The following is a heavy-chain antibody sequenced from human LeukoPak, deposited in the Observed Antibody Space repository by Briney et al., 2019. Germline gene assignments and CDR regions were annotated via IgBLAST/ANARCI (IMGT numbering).Heavy chain of an antibody. V-gene: IGHV3-74*01. CDR3: VKSGGYGLIDY. CDR2: INSDGSST. D-gene: IGHD1-26*01. CDR1: GFTFSSYW. Sequence: GGSLRLSCAASGFTFSSYWMHWVRQAPGKGLVWVSRINSDGSSTSYADSVKGRFTISRDNAKNTLYLQMNSLRAEDTAMYYCVKSGGYGLIDYWGQGTRVTVSS. J-gene: IGHJ4*02.